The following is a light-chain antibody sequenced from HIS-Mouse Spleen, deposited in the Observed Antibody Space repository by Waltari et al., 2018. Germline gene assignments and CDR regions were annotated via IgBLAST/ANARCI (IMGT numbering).Light chain of an antibody. V-gene: IGKV3-20*01. CDR1: QSVSSSY. Sequence: DIVLTQSPGTLSLSPGERATTSRRASQSVSSSYLAWYQQKPGQAPRHLIYGASSRATGIPDRCSGSGSGTDFTLTISRLEPEDFAVYYCQQYGSSPLTFGGGTKVEIK. CDR3: QQYGSSPLT. CDR2: GAS. J-gene: IGKJ4*01.